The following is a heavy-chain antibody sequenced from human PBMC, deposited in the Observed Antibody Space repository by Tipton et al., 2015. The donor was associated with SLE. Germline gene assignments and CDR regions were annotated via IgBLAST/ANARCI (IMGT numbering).Heavy chain of an antibody. D-gene: IGHD3-3*01. CDR3: ARGDFWSGYSL. V-gene: IGHV3-23*01. J-gene: IGHJ4*02. Sequence: GSLRLSCAASGFTFSSYAMSWVRQAPGKGPEWVSAISGSGGSTYYADSVKGRFTISRDNSKNTLYLQMNSLRAEDTAVYYCARGDFWSGYSLWGQGTLVTVSS. CDR1: GFTFSSYA. CDR2: ISGSGGST.